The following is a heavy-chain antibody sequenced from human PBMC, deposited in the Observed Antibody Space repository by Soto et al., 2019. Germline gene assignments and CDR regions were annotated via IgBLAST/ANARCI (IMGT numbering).Heavy chain of an antibody. CDR2: INPSGDAT. CDR3: VRRMLPGYYFDY. CDR1: GDSVTNYF. V-gene: IGHV1-46*03. Sequence: GASVKVSCKASGDSVTNYFMHWVRQAPGQGLEWMGMINPSGDATAYTQKFQGRVTMTRDTSTGTVYMELSSVRSEDTAVYYCVRRMLPGYYFDYWVQGTLVTVSS. J-gene: IGHJ4*02. D-gene: IGHD3-10*02.